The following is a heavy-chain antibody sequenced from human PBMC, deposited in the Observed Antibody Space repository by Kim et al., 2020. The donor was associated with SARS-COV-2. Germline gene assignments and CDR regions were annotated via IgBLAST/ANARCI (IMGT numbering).Heavy chain of an antibody. Sequence: GGSLRLSCAASGFTFSDHYMDWVRQAPGKGLEWLGRIRNKANSYTTEYAASVKGRLTISRDDSKNSLYLQMNSLKTEDTAVYYCARNPVTTALYFDYCGQGTLVTVSS. J-gene: IGHJ4*02. CDR1: GFTFSDHY. CDR3: ARNPVTTALYFDY. V-gene: IGHV3-72*01. CDR2: IRNKANSYTT. D-gene: IGHD4-17*01.